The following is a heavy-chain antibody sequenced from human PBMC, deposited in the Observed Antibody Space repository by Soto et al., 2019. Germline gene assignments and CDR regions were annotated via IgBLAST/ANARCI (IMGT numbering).Heavy chain of an antibody. CDR2: VSHDGRNT. V-gene: IGHV3-30*03. J-gene: IGHJ2*01. Sequence: GGSLRLSCAASGFTFSDYAMHWVRQAPGKGLEWVAVVSHDGRNTYYVDSVKGRFTISRDNSKNTLYVQMNSLRAEDTALYYCARSPQPTRGIHWYFDLWGRGILVTVSS. CDR1: GFTFSDYA. D-gene: IGHD1-26*01. CDR3: ARSPQPTRGIHWYFDL.